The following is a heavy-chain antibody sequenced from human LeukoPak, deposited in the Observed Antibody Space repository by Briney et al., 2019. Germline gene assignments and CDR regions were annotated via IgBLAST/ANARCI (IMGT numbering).Heavy chain of an antibody. CDR2: IYYSGST. CDR3: ARGSSGYYFAFDI. CDR1: GGSISSYY. Sequence: SETLSLTCTVSGGSISSYYGSWIRQPPGKGLEWFGYIYYSGSTNYNPSLKSRVTISVDTSKNQFSLKLSSVTAADTAVYYCARGSSGYYFAFDIWGQGTMVTVSS. D-gene: IGHD3-22*01. J-gene: IGHJ3*02. V-gene: IGHV4-59*13.